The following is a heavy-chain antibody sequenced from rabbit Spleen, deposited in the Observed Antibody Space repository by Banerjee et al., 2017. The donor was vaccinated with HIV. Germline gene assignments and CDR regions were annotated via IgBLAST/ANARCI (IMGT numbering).Heavy chain of an antibody. Sequence: QEQLEESGGGLVKPEGSLTLTCKASGVSFSDKDVMCWVRQAPGKGLEWIGIIDVGAGSTDYASWVNGRFTISSDNAQNTVDLQMSGLTAADTATYFCARVGGVGVYGYATLWGPGTLVTVS. CDR3: ARVGGVGVYGYATL. CDR2: IDVGAGST. CDR1: GVSFSDKD. D-gene: IGHD6-1*01. V-gene: IGHV1S47*01. J-gene: IGHJ4*01.